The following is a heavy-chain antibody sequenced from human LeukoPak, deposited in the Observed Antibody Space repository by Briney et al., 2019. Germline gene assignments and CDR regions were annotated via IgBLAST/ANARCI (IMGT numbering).Heavy chain of an antibody. CDR2: IIPIFGTA. J-gene: IGHJ4*02. D-gene: IGHD3-3*01. CDR1: GGTFSSYA. V-gene: IGHV1-69*05. Sequence: SVKVSXKASGGTFSSYAISWVRQAPGQGLEWMGRIIPIFGTANYAQKFQGRVTITTDESTSTAYMELSSLRSEDTAVYYCARESPLRFLEWLFDYWGQGTLVTVSS. CDR3: ARESPLRFLEWLFDY.